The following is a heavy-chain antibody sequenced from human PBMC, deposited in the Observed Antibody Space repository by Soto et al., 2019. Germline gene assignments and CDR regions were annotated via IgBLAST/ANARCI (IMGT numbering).Heavy chain of an antibody. J-gene: IGHJ5*02. CDR1: SGSISSTSYY. CDR3: ARQTSNWVLYNWFDP. D-gene: IGHD6-13*01. Sequence: PSETLSLTCTVSSGSISSTSYYWGWIRQPPGKGLEWIGSIYYSGRTYYNPSLKSRVTISVDTAKNQFSLKLSSVTAADTAVYYCARQTSNWVLYNWFDPWGQGTLVTVSS. CDR2: IYYSGRT. V-gene: IGHV4-39*01.